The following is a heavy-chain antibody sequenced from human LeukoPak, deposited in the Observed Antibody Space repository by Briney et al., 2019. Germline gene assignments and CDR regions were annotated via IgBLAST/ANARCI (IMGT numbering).Heavy chain of an antibody. CDR2: IWCDGSNK. J-gene: IGHJ4*02. Sequence: PGGSLRLSCAASGFTFSSYGMHWVRQAPGEGLEWVAVIWCDGSNKYYADSVKGRFTISRDNSKNTLYLQMNSLRAEDTAVYYCAKDSQLDYWGQGTLVTVSS. V-gene: IGHV3-33*06. CDR3: AKDSQLDY. D-gene: IGHD1-1*01. CDR1: GFTFSSYG.